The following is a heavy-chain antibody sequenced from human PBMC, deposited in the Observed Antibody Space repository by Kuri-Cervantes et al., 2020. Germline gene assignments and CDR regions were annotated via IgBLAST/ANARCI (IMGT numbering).Heavy chain of an antibody. V-gene: IGHV4-4*02. CDR1: GGSISSSNW. CDR3: ARRGLEWPIFGESLSGPLDY. CDR2: IYHSGST. Sequence: SETLSLTCAVSGGSISSSNWWSWVRQPPGKGLEWIGEIYHSGSTNYNPSLKSRVTISVDKSKNQFSLKLSSVTAADTAVYYCARRGLEWPIFGESLSGPLDYWGQGTLVTVSS. D-gene: IGHD3-10*01. J-gene: IGHJ4*02.